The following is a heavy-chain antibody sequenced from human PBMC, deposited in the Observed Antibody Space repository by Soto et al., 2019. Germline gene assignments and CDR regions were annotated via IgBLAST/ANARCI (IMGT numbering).Heavy chain of an antibody. CDR1: GFTFSSYG. CDR3: AKDRGSDWYYDAFDI. V-gene: IGHV3-30*18. CDR2: ISYDGSNK. D-gene: IGHD6-13*01. Sequence: SLRLSCAASGFTFSSYGMHWVRQAPGKGLEWVTVISYDGSNKYYADSVKGRFTISRDNSKNTLYLQMNSLTAEDTAVYYCAKDRGSDWYYDAFDIWGQGTMVT. J-gene: IGHJ3*02.